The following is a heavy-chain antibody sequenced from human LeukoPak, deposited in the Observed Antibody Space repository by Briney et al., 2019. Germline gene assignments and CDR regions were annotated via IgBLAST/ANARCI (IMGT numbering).Heavy chain of an antibody. J-gene: IGHJ4*02. V-gene: IGHV3-7*01. Sequence: GGSLRLSCAASGFTFSNYWMTWVRQAPGKGLEWVANIKQDGSEKYYVYSVKGRFTSSRENAKNSLYLQMNSLRAEDTAVYYCARITMVRGARKDDYWGQGTLVTVSS. D-gene: IGHD3-10*01. CDR1: GFTFSNYW. CDR3: ARITMVRGARKDDY. CDR2: IKQDGSEK.